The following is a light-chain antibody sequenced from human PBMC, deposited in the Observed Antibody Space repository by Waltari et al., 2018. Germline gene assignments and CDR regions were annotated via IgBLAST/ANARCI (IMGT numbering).Light chain of an antibody. V-gene: IGLV2-14*03. J-gene: IGLJ2*01. Sequence: QSALTQPASVSGSPVQSITISCTGTSSDVGGYNYVSWYQQHPGKAPKLMIYDVSNRPSGVSKRFSGSKSGNTASLTISGLQAEDEADYYCSSYISSSTLELFGGGTSLTVL. CDR1: SSDVGGYNY. CDR3: SSYISSSTLEL. CDR2: DVS.